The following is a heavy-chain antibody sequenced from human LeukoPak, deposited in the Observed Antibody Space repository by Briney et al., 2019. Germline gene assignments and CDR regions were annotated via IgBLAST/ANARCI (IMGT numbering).Heavy chain of an antibody. CDR2: IYYSGSI. V-gene: IGHV4-39*01. CDR3: ASPRKGIFGVVGDY. CDR1: GGSISSSSYY. Sequence: SETLSLTCTVSGGSISSSSYYWGWIRQPPGKGLEWIGSIYYSGSIYYNPSLKSRVTISVDTSKNQFSLKLSSVTAADTAVYYCASPRKGIFGVVGDYWGQGTLVTVSS. J-gene: IGHJ4*02. D-gene: IGHD3-3*01.